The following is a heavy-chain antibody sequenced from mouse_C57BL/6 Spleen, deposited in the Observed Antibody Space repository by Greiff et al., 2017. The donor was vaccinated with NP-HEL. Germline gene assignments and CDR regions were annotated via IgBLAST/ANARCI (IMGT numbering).Heavy chain of an antibody. J-gene: IGHJ1*03. D-gene: IGHD1-1*01. CDR3: ARRDYGSTWYFDV. CDR1: GYTFTGYW. Sequence: VQLQESGAELMKPGASVKLSCKATGYTFTGYWIEWVKQRPGHGLEWIGEILPGSGSTNNNEKFKGKATFTADTSSNTAYMQLSSLTTEDSAIYYCARRDYGSTWYFDVWGTGTTVTVSS. CDR2: ILPGSGST. V-gene: IGHV1-9*01.